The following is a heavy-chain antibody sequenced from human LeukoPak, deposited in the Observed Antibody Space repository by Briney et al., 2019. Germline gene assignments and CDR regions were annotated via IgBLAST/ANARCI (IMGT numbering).Heavy chain of an antibody. V-gene: IGHV5-51*01. CDR2: IYPGDSDT. D-gene: IGHD3/OR15-3a*01. J-gene: IGHJ4*02. Sequence: GESLKISCKGSGYSFTSYWIGWVRQMPGKGLEWMGIIYPGDSDTRYGPSFQGQVTISADKSISTAYLQWSSLKASDTAIYYCARTKSFWTGYYDYWGQGTLVTVSS. CDR3: ARTKSFWTGYYDY. CDR1: GYSFTSYW.